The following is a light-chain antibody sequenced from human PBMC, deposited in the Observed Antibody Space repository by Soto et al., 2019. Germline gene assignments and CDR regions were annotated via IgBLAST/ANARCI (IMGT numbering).Light chain of an antibody. Sequence: EIVLTQSPGTLSLSPGERATLSCRASQSVSSSYLAWYQQKPGQAPRLLIYGASSRATGIPDRFSGSGSRTDFTLTISRREPEDCAVYYCQQDGSSPTFGQGTKLEIK. CDR3: QQDGSSPT. CDR1: QSVSSSY. J-gene: IGKJ2*01. V-gene: IGKV3-20*01. CDR2: GAS.